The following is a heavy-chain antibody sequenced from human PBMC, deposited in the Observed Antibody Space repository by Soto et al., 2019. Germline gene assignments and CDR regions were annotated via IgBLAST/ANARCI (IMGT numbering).Heavy chain of an antibody. CDR1: DFTFSNAW. J-gene: IGHJ4*02. CDR3: TTDRGDMAPTTFISY. D-gene: IGHD1-1*01. CDR2: IKSKTNGGTT. V-gene: IGHV3-15*07. Sequence: GGSLRLSCAASDFTFSNAWMNWVRQAPGKGLEWVGRIKSKTNGGTTDYAAPVKGRFTISRDDSKNTLYLQMNSLKVEDTAVYYCTTDRGDMAPTTFISYWGQGTLVTVS.